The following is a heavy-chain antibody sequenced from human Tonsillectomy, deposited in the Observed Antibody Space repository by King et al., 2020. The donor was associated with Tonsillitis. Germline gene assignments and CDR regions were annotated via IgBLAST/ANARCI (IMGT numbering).Heavy chain of an antibody. D-gene: IGHD3-22*01. CDR2: IHYSGST. V-gene: IGHV4-59*01. CDR1: GDSISNYY. J-gene: IGHJ4*02. Sequence: VQLQESGPGLVKPSETLSLTCNVSGDSISNYYWNWIRQSPGKGLEWIGYIHYSGSTNYNPSLKSRFTISVDTSKNQFSLKLSSVTAADTAVCYCARGRGSGWLYDYWGQGTLVTVSS. CDR3: ARGRGSGWLYDY.